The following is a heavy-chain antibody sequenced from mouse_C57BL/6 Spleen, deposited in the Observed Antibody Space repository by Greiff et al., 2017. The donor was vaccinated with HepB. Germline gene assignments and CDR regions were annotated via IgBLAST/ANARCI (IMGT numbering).Heavy chain of an antibody. D-gene: IGHD1-1*01. CDR1: GYTFTDYY. CDR2: IYPGSGNT. CDR3: ARDYYGSYYAMDY. Sequence: VQLQQSGAELVRPGASVKLSCKASGYTFTDYYINWVKQRPGQGLEWIARIYPGSGNTYYNEKFKGKATLTAEKSSSTAYMQLSSLTSEDSAVYFCARDYYGSYYAMDYWGQGTSVTVSS. V-gene: IGHV1-76*01. J-gene: IGHJ4*01.